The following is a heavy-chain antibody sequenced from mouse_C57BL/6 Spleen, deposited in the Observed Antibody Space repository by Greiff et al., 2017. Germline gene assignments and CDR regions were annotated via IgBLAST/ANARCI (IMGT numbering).Heavy chain of an antibody. CDR2: INPNNGGT. D-gene: IGHD2-3*01. V-gene: IGHV1-26*01. CDR1: GYTFTDYY. CDR3: ARGGDGYFDY. Sequence: VQLQQSGPELVKPGASVKISCKASGYTFTDYYMNWVKQSHGKSLEWIGDINPNNGGTSYNQKFKGKATLTVDKSSSTAYMELRSLTSEDSAVYYCARGGDGYFDYWGQGTTLTVSS. J-gene: IGHJ2*01.